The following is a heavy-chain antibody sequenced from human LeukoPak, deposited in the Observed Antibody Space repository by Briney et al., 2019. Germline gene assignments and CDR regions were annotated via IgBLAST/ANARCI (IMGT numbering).Heavy chain of an antibody. V-gene: IGHV3-33*06. CDR2: IWYDGSNK. D-gene: IGHD1-26*01. CDR3: AKVRGSYELDYFDY. J-gene: IGHJ4*02. Sequence: GGSLRLSCAASGLTFSSYGMHWVRQAPGKGLEWVAVIWYDGSNKYYADSVKGRFTISRDNSKNTLYLQMNSLRAEDTAVYYCAKVRGSYELDYFDYWGQGTLVTVSS. CDR1: GLTFSSYG.